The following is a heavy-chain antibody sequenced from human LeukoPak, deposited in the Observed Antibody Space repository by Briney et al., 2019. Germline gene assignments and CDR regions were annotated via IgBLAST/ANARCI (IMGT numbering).Heavy chain of an antibody. J-gene: IGHJ4*02. D-gene: IGHD5-12*01. CDR1: GYTFTSYD. CDR3: ARGNSGYDLYYFDY. CDR2: MNPNSGNT. V-gene: IGHV1-8*01. Sequence: ASVKVSCKASGYTFTSYDINWVRQATGQGLEWMGWMNPNSGNTGYAQKFQGRVTMTRNTSISTAYMELSSLRSDDTAVYYCARGNSGYDLYYFDYWGQGTLVTVSS.